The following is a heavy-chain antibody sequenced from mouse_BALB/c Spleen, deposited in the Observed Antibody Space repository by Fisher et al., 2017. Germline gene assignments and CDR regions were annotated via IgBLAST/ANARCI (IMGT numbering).Heavy chain of an antibody. Sequence: KFKGKATLTVDKSSSTAYMQLNSLTSEDSAVYYCARRRYDYDEDAMDYWGQGTSVTVSS. D-gene: IGHD2-4*01. CDR3: ARRRYDYDEDAMDY. V-gene: IGHV1S45*01. J-gene: IGHJ4*01.